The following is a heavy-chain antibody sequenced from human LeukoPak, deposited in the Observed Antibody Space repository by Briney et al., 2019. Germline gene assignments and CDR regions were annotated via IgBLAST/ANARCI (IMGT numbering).Heavy chain of an antibody. CDR1: GGSISSSNYY. J-gene: IGHJ4*02. V-gene: IGHV4-39*01. D-gene: IGHD1-26*01. CDR2: IYSSGST. CDR3: ARHVGSGSYFDY. Sequence: SETLSLTCTVSGGSISSSNYYGGWIRQPPGKGLEWIGSIYSSGSTYYNPSLKSRVTISVDTSKNQFSLKLSSVTAADTAVYYCARHVGSGSYFDYWGQGTLVTVSS.